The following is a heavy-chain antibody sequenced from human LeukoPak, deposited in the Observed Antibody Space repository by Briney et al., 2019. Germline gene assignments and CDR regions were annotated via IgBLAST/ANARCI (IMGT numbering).Heavy chain of an antibody. CDR2: VYSDGSI. CDR3: AKGFGELPMGAFDI. J-gene: IGHJ3*02. CDR1: GFAVSSNY. D-gene: IGHD3-10*01. V-gene: IGHV3-53*01. Sequence: GGSLRLSCEASGFAVSSNYISWVRQAPGKGLEWVSIVYSDGSIFHADSVKGRFTMSRDISRNTLDLQMNSLRVEDTAVYYCAKGFGELPMGAFDIWGQGTMVTVSS.